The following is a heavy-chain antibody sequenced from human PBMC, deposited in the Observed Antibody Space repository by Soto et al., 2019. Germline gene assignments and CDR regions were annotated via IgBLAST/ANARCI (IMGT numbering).Heavy chain of an antibody. Sequence: GGSLRLSCAASGFTFSSYGMHWVRQAPGKGLEWVSYISSIGVATYYADSVKGRFTISRDNAKNSLYLQMNSLRAEDTAVYYCAREGRVGGIDYWGQGTPVTVSS. D-gene: IGHD3-16*01. CDR2: ISSIGVAT. J-gene: IGHJ4*02. V-gene: IGHV3-48*04. CDR1: GFTFSSYG. CDR3: AREGRVGGIDY.